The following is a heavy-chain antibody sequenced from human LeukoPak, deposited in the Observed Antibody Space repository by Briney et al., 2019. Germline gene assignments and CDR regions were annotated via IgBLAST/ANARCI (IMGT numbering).Heavy chain of an antibody. CDR2: IKQDGSEK. CDR3: ARGTYDRGGPVTDYFED. D-gene: IGHD3-9*01. J-gene: IGHJ4*02. Sequence: SGGSLRLSCAASGFTLSSYWMSWVRQAPGKGLEWVSNIKQDGSEKYYVDSVKGRFTISRDNATHSLCLQMNSLRAEETTVYYCARGTYDRGGPVTDYFEDWGQGALGTVSS. CDR1: GFTLSSYW. V-gene: IGHV3-7*01.